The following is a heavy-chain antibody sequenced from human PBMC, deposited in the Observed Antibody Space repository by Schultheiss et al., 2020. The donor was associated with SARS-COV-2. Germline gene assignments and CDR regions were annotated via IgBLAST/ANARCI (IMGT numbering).Heavy chain of an antibody. CDR3: ANTGEVSDPNDYGDYGWFDP. J-gene: IGHJ5*02. CDR1: GFIFNDYY. Sequence: GESLKISCAASGFIFNDYYMTWVRQAPGKGLESLSYIPYSSNTIYYAASVKGLFTFSRDSAKNSLYLQLNSLRAEDTAVYYCANTGEVSDPNDYGDYGWFDPWGQGTLVTVSS. CDR2: IPYSSNTI. D-gene: IGHD4-17*01. V-gene: IGHV3-11*01.